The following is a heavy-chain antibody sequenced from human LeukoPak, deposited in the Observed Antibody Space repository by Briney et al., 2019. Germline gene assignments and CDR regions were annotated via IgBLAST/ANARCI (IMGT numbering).Heavy chain of an antibody. D-gene: IGHD6-19*01. CDR1: GGSISSYY. Sequence: SETLSLTCTVSGGSISSYYWTWIRQSPGKGLEWIGYIYYNGYTNYNPSLKSRVTISEDTSKSHFSLKLTSVTAADTAVYYCARGDSSGWFSFDYWGQGTLVTVSS. CDR2: IYYNGYT. CDR3: ARGDSSGWFSFDY. J-gene: IGHJ4*02. V-gene: IGHV4-59*01.